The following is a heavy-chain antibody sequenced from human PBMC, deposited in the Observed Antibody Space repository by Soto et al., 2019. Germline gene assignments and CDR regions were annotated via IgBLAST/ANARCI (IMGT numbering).Heavy chain of an antibody. CDR1: GGSISSGGYS. J-gene: IGHJ4*02. CDR3: ARGPPFDY. CDR2: MYHSGST. V-gene: IGHV4-30-2*01. Sequence: PSETLSLTCAVSGGSISSGGYSWSWIRQPPGKGLEWIGYMYHSGSTYYNPSLKSRVTISIDRSKNQFSLKLSSVTAADTAVYFCARGPPFDYWGQGTLVTVSS.